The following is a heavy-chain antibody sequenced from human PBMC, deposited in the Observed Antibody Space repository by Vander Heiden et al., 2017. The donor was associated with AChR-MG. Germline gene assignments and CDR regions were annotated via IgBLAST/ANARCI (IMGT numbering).Heavy chain of an antibody. CDR2: IKSKAAGGAT. V-gene: IGHV3-49*05. CDR3: TRDIVDTLDY. Sequence: EVQLVESGGGLVKPGRSLRLSCTASGFTFGDYGMSWIRQAPGKGLEWVGFIKSKAAGGATEYAASVKGRFTISRDDSKSIAYLQMNSLKAEDTAVYYCTRDIVDTLDYWGRGTLVTVSS. D-gene: IGHD5-12*01. CDR1: GFTFGDYG. J-gene: IGHJ4*02.